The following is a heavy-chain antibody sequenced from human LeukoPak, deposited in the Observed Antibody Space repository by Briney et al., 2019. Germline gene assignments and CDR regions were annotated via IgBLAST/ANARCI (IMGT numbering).Heavy chain of an antibody. CDR3: VGSGGLSQY. J-gene: IGHJ4*02. D-gene: IGHD2-15*01. CDR1: GFSFSSYE. CDR2: IYGGGST. Sequence: GGSLRLSCAASGFSFSSYEMNWVRQAPGEGLEWVSIIYGGGSTSYADSVKGRFTVSRDNSKNVVYLEMNSLGAEDTAVYYCVGSGGLSQYWGQGTLVTVSS. V-gene: IGHV3-66*01.